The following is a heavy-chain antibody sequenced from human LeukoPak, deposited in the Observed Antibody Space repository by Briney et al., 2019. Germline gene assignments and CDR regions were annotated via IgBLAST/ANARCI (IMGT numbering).Heavy chain of an antibody. Sequence: GGSLRLSCAASGFTFSSYWMSWVRQAPGKGLEWVAVISYDGSNKYYADSVKGRFTISRDNSKNTLYLQMNSLRAEDTAVYYCAKDGDSSGWYYFDYWGQGTLVTVSS. CDR3: AKDGDSSGWYYFDY. V-gene: IGHV3-30*18. D-gene: IGHD6-19*01. J-gene: IGHJ4*02. CDR2: ISYDGSNK. CDR1: GFTFSSYW.